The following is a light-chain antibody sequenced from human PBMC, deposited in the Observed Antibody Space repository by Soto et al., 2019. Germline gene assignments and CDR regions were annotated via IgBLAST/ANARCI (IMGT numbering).Light chain of an antibody. J-gene: IGLJ1*01. CDR1: SSDVGGYNY. Sequence: QSVLTQPASVSGSPGQSITISCTGTSSDVGGYNYVSWYQHHPGKAPKLIIYDVSNRPSGVSIRFSASKSDNTASLTISGLQPEDEADYHCSSYTTSDTRQIVFGTGTTVTVL. V-gene: IGLV2-14*03. CDR3: SSYTTSDTRQIV. CDR2: DVS.